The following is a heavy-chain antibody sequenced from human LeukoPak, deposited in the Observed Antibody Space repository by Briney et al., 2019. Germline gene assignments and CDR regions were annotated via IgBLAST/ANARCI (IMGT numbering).Heavy chain of an antibody. CDR3: ARGGYYDILTGYYRGYYYMDV. CDR2: ISAYNGNT. Sequence: ASVKVSCKASGYTFTSYGISWVRQAPGQGLEWMGWISAYNGNTNYAQKLQGRVTMTTDTSTSTAYMELRSLRSDDTAVYYCARGGYYDILTGYYRGYYYMDVWGKGTTVTVSS. D-gene: IGHD3-9*01. V-gene: IGHV1-18*01. CDR1: GYTFTSYG. J-gene: IGHJ6*03.